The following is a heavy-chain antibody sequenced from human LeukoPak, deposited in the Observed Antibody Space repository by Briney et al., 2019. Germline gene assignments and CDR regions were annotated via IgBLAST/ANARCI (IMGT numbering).Heavy chain of an antibody. V-gene: IGHV4-4*07. Sequence: SETLSLTCTVSGGSISSYYWSWIRQPAGKGLEWIGRIYTSGSTYYNPSLKSRVTISVDRSKNQFSLKLSSVTAADTAVYYCASFYGSGSYTFDYWGQGTLVTVSS. CDR3: ASFYGSGSYTFDY. CDR1: GGSISSYY. D-gene: IGHD3-10*01. CDR2: IYTSGST. J-gene: IGHJ4*02.